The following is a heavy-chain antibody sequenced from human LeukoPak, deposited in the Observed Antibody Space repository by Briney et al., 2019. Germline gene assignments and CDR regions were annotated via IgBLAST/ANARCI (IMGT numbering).Heavy chain of an antibody. D-gene: IGHD2-21*02. CDR1: GLTFSSYG. Sequence: PGRSLRLSCAASGLTFSSYGMHWVRQAPGKGLEWVAVIWYDGSNKYYADSVKGRFTISRDNSKNTLYLQMNSLRAEDTAVYYCAGGVVTATSLDYWGQGTLVTVSS. V-gene: IGHV3-33*01. CDR2: IWYDGSNK. J-gene: IGHJ4*02. CDR3: AGGVVTATSLDY.